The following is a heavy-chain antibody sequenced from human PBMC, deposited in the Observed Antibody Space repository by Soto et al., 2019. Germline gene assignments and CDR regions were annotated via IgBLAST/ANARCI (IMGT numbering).Heavy chain of an antibody. Sequence: GASVKVSCKASGGTFSSYAISWVRQAPGHGLEWMGGIIPIFGTANYAQKFQGRVTITADESTSTAYMELSSLRSEDTAVYYCARGGDTAAPLLYFDYWGQGPLVTVSS. CDR1: GGTFSSYA. J-gene: IGHJ4*02. CDR3: ARGGDTAAPLLYFDY. D-gene: IGHD5-18*01. V-gene: IGHV1-69*13. CDR2: IIPIFGTA.